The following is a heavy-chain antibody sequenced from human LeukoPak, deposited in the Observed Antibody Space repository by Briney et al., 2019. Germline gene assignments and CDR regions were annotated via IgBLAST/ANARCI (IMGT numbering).Heavy chain of an antibody. CDR1: GASISSYY. V-gene: IGHV4-59*01. CDR2: IYYSGST. J-gene: IGHJ4*02. D-gene: IGHD3-16*01. CDR3: ARYGLIRGFEY. Sequence: SETLSLTCTVSGASISSYYWSWIRQPPGKELEWIGYIYYSGSTNYSPSLKSRVTISVDTSKNQFSLKLSSVTAADTAVYYCARYGLIRGFEYWGQGTLVTVSS.